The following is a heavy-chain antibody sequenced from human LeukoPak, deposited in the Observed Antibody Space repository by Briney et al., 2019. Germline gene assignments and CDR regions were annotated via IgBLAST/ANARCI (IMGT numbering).Heavy chain of an antibody. CDR3: ARSDGYGLVGI. CDR1: GASISSGSNY. Sequence: PSETLSLTCSVSGASISSGSNYWGWIRQPPGKTLEWIGSIYSSGSTYYNSSLKSRVIILIDTAKNHFSLNLSSVTAADTAVYHCARSDGYGLVGIWGQGTMVTVSS. V-gene: IGHV4-39*07. J-gene: IGHJ3*02. D-gene: IGHD3-10*01. CDR2: IYSSGST.